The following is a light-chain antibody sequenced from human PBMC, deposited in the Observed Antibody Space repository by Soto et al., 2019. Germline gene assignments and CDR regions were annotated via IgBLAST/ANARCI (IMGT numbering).Light chain of an antibody. J-gene: IGKJ3*01. CDR1: QSVLYSSDNKNY. V-gene: IGKV4-1*01. CDR2: WAS. CDR3: QQYYSVPFT. Sequence: DIVMTQSPDSLAVSLGEWTTINCKSSQSVLYSSDNKNYLAWYQQKPGQPPKLLIYWASTRESGVPDRFSGSGSGTDFTLAISYLQAEDVAVYYCQQYYSVPFTIGPGTKVDIK.